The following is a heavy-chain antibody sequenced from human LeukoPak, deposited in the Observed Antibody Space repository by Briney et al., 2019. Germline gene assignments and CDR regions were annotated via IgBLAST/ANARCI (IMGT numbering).Heavy chain of an antibody. J-gene: IGHJ4*02. CDR3: AREGYCSGGSCSNRLDY. CDR2: INNSGRDT. Sequence: GGSLRLSCSASGFTFNIYTMHWVRQAPGKGLKDVSGINNSGRDTWYADSVKGRFTISRDNSKNTLYLQMNSLRAEDTAVYYCAREGYCSGGSCSNRLDYWGQGTLVTVSS. V-gene: IGHV3-64*04. CDR1: GFTFNIYT. D-gene: IGHD2-15*01.